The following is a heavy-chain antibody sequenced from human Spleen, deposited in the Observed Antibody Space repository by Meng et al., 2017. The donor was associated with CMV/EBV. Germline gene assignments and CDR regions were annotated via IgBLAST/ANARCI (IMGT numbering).Heavy chain of an antibody. CDR2: INHSGST. Sequence: SETLSLTCAVYGGSFNDYYCSWIRQFPGKGLEWIGEINHSGSTNYNPSLKSRVTISVDTSKNQFYLKVRSVTAADTAVYYCARDPGTHCSGTICYSDWFDPWGQGIQVTVSS. J-gene: IGHJ5*02. CDR3: ARDPGTHCSGTICYSDWFDP. D-gene: IGHD2-15*01. V-gene: IGHV4-34*01. CDR1: GGSFNDYY.